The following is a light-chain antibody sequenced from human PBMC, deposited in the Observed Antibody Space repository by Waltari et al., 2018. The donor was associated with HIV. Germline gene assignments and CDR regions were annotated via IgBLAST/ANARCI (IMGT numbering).Light chain of an antibody. CDR1: SSNIGGNT. V-gene: IGLV1-44*01. J-gene: IGLJ2*01. CDR2: TNN. Sequence: QSVLTQPPSASGTPGQRVTISCSGSSSNIGGNTVNWFQQLPGTAPKLLSYTNNPRPSGVPDRFSGSKSGTAASLSISGLQSEDEADYYCAAWDDSLNGVVFGGGTKLTVL. CDR3: AAWDDSLNGVV.